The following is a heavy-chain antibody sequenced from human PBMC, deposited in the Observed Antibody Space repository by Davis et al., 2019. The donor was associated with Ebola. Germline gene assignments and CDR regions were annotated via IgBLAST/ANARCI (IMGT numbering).Heavy chain of an antibody. V-gene: IGHV4-30-2*01. CDR1: GGSISNDNYS. D-gene: IGHD2-15*01. CDR3: ARDTRWFDP. CDR2: FFHSGIT. Sequence: MPSETLSLTCAVSGGSISNDNYSWSWIRQPPGKGLEWIGYFFHSGITYYNPSLKSRVTISVDTSKNQFSLKLSSVTAADTAVYYCARDTRWFDPWGQGTLVTVSS. J-gene: IGHJ5*02.